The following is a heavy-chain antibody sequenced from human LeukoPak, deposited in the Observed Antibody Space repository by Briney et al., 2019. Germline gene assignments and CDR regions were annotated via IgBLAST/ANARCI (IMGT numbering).Heavy chain of an antibody. CDR2: IYTSSNTI. CDR3: ARDEGY. J-gene: IGHJ4*02. CDR1: GFTFSSYN. V-gene: IGHV3-48*01. Sequence: PGGSLRLSCAASGFTFSSYNMNWVRQAPGKGLEWVSYIYTSSNTIYYADSVKGRFTISRDNAKNSLYLQMNSLRAEDTAVYYCARDEGYWGQGTLVTVSS.